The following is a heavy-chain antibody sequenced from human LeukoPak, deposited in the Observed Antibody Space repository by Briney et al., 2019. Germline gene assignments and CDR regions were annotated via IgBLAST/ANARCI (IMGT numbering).Heavy chain of an antibody. Sequence: ASVKVSCKASGYTFIAYYLYWVRQAPGQGLEWMGWISAYNGNTNYAQKLQGRVTMTTDTSTSTAYMELRSLRSDDTAVYYCARETVNWNSRYFDYWGQGTLVTVSS. CDR3: ARETVNWNSRYFDY. V-gene: IGHV1-18*04. CDR2: ISAYNGNT. CDR1: GYTFIAYY. J-gene: IGHJ4*02. D-gene: IGHD1-7*01.